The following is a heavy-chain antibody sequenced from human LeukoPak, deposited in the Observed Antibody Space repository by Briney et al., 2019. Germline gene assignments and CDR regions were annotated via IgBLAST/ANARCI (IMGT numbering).Heavy chain of an antibody. D-gene: IGHD3-10*01. CDR2: ISGSGGST. CDR1: GFTFSSYA. V-gene: IGHV3-23*01. J-gene: IGHJ4*02. Sequence: PGGPLRLSCAASGFTFSSYAMSWVRQAPGKGLEWVSAISGSGGSTYYADSVKGRFTISRDNSKNTLYLQMNSLRAEDTAVYYCAKDFDYYGSGSYFDYWGQGTLVTVSS. CDR3: AKDFDYYGSGSYFDY.